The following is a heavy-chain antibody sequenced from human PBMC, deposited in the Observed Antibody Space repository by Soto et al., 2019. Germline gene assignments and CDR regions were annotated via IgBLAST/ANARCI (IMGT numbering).Heavy chain of an antibody. D-gene: IGHD2-2*01. CDR1: GFTFSSYA. J-gene: IGHJ4*02. V-gene: IGHV3-23*01. CDR3: AKLNMVVVVPAAFDC. Sequence: HPGGSLRLSCAASGFTFSSYAMSWVRQAPGKGLEWVSAISGSGGSTYYADSVKGRFTISRDNSKNTLYLQMNSLRAEDTAVYYCAKLNMVVVVPAAFDCWGQGTLVTVSS. CDR2: ISGSGGST.